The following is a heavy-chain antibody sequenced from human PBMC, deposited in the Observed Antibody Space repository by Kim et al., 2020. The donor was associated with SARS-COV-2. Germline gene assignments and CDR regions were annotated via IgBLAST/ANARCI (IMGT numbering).Heavy chain of an antibody. Sequence: GGSLRLSCAASGFTFSSFAMSWVRQAPGKGLEWISGISNSGGNTYYADSVKGRFTISRDNSKNILYLQMNSLRAEDTAIYYCAKARGGCLGGYWGQGTLV. CDR2: ISNSGGNT. D-gene: IGHD6-19*01. CDR3: AKARGGCLGGY. V-gene: IGHV3-23*01. CDR1: GFTFSSFA. J-gene: IGHJ4*02.